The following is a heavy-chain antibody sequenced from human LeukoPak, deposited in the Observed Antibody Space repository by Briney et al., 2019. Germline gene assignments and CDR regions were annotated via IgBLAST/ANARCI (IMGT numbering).Heavy chain of an antibody. J-gene: IGHJ4*02. Sequence: SETLSLTCTVSGGSISSDDYYWSWIRQPPGKGLEWIGYISYSGNTYYNPSLKSRVTISVDTSKNQFSLKLSSVTIADTAVYYCARDRKYGSESLRRLDYWGQGTLVTVSS. CDR2: ISYSGNT. D-gene: IGHD3-10*01. V-gene: IGHV4-30-4*01. CDR1: GGSISSDDYY. CDR3: ARDRKYGSESLRRLDY.